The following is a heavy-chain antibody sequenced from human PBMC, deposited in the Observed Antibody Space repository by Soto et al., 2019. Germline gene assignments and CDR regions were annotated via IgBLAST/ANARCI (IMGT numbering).Heavy chain of an antibody. V-gene: IGHV3-33*01. Sequence: GWSLRLSCAASGFTFSSYGMHWVRQAPGKGLEWVAVIWYDGSNKYYADSVKGRFTISRDNSKNTLYLQMNSLRAEDTAVYYCARDTPDTYSGSYSLYYYYGMDVWGQGTTVTVSS. CDR2: IWYDGSNK. CDR1: GFTFSSYG. J-gene: IGHJ6*02. CDR3: ARDTPDTYSGSYSLYYYYGMDV. D-gene: IGHD1-26*01.